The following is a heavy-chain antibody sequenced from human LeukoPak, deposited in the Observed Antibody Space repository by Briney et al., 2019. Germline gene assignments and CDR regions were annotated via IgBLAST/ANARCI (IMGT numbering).Heavy chain of an antibody. CDR3: AGESYDILTGYPGGPDY. J-gene: IGHJ4*02. Sequence: ASVKVSCKASGYTFTSYAMHWVRQAPGQRLEWMGWINAGNGNTKYSQKFQGRVTITRDTSATTAYMELSSLRSEDTAVYYCAGESYDILTGYPGGPDYWGQGTLVTVSS. CDR1: GYTFTSYA. V-gene: IGHV1-3*01. CDR2: INAGNGNT. D-gene: IGHD3-9*01.